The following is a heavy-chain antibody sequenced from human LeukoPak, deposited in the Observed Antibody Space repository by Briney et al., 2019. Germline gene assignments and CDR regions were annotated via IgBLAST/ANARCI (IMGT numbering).Heavy chain of an antibody. V-gene: IGHV3-9*01. J-gene: IGHJ4*02. Sequence: GRSLRLSCAASGFTFDDYAMHWVRQAPGKGLEWVSGISWNSGSIGYADSVKGRFTISRDNAKNSLYLQMNSLRAEDTALYYCAKSLDIVVVTANFDYWGQGTLVTVSS. D-gene: IGHD2-21*02. CDR2: ISWNSGSI. CDR3: AKSLDIVVVTANFDY. CDR1: GFTFDDYA.